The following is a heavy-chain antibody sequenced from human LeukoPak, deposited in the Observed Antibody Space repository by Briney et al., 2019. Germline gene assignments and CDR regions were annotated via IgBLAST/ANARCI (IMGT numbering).Heavy chain of an antibody. J-gene: IGHJ6*02. CDR2: IYYSGST. Sequence: SETLSLTWTVSGGSISSYYWSWIRQPPGKGLEWIGYIYYSGSTNYNPSLKSRVTISVDTSKKQFSLKLSCVTAADTAVYYCARDVPYGYGMDVWGQGTTVTVSS. CDR1: GGSISSYY. CDR3: ARDVPYGYGMDV. D-gene: IGHD3-10*01. V-gene: IGHV4-59*01.